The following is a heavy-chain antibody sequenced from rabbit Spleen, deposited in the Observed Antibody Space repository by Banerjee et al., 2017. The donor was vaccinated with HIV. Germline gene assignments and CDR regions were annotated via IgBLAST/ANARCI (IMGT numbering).Heavy chain of an antibody. CDR1: GFSFSGTYY. Sequence: QEQLVESGGGLVQPEGSLTLTCTASGFSFSGTYYMCWVRQAPGKGLEWITCIDTGFGGTTYYASWAKGRFTISKTSSTTVTLQMTSLTAADTATYFCGRLLSGTGGSLALWGPGTLVTVS. CDR3: GRLLSGTGGSLAL. CDR2: IDTGFGGTT. V-gene: IGHV1S45*01. J-gene: IGHJ6*01. D-gene: IGHD7-1*01.